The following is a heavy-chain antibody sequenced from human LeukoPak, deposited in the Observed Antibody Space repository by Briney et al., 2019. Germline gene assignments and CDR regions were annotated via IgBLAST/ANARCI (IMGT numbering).Heavy chain of an antibody. CDR2: TIYYSGST. CDR3: ARRIDYYDISGYSRGAFDI. D-gene: IGHD3-22*01. Sequence: PSEALSLTCTVSGGSISSGDFYWSWIRQPPGKGLEWIGYTIYYSGSTYYHPSLKSRVTISLDTSTNQFSLRLSSVTAADTAVYYCARRIDYYDISGYSRGAFDIWGQGTMVTVSS. J-gene: IGHJ3*02. CDR1: GGSISSGDFY. V-gene: IGHV4-30-4*01.